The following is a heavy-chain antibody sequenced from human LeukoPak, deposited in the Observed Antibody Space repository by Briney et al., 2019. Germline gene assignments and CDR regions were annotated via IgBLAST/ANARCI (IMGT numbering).Heavy chain of an antibody. Sequence: GASVKVSCKASGGTFSSYAISWVRQAPGQGLEWMGGIIPIFGTANYAQKFQGRVTITTDESTSTAYMELSSLRSEDTAVYYCARAPKYCSSTSCYTDAFDIWGQGTMVTVSS. CDR3: ARAPKYCSSTSCYTDAFDI. CDR2: IIPIFGTA. D-gene: IGHD2-2*02. J-gene: IGHJ3*02. CDR1: GGTFSSYA. V-gene: IGHV1-69*05.